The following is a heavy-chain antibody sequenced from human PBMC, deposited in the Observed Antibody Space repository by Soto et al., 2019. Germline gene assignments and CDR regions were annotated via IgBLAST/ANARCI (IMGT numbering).Heavy chain of an antibody. CDR1: GFTFSNYA. CDR3: ARGFSAGKGSPPDY. V-gene: IGHV3-23*01. CDR2: LNGSGGST. D-gene: IGHD3-10*01. Sequence: GGSLRLSCAVSGFTFSNYAMTWVRQAPGKGLEWVSGLNGSGGSTSSADSVKGRFAISRDNSKNTLYLQMNSLRDGDTAVYYCARGFSAGKGSPPDYWGQGXLVTVYS. J-gene: IGHJ4*02.